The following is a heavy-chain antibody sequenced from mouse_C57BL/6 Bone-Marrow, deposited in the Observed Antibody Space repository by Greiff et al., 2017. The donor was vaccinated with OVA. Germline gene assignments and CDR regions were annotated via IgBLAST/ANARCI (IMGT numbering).Heavy chain of an antibody. CDR2: IYPGSGST. V-gene: IGHV1-55*01. Sequence: QVQLQQPGAELVKPGASVKMSCKASGYTFTSYWITWVKQRPGQGLEWIGDIYPGSGSTNYNEKFKSKATLTVDTSSSTAYMQLSSLTSEDSAVYDCARERPPSVTTVEWFDDWGQGTTLTVSS. CDR1: GYTFTSYW. D-gene: IGHD1-1*01. CDR3: ARERPPSVTTVEWFDD. J-gene: IGHJ2*01.